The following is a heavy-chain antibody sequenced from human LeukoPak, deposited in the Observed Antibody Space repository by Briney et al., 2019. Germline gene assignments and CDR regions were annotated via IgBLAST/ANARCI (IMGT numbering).Heavy chain of an antibody. Sequence: SETLSLTCAVYGGSFSGYYWSWIRQPPGKGLEWIGYIYYSGSTNYNPSLKSRVTISVDTSKNQFSLKLSSVTAADTAVYYCARGVAPAVLLWFGELSTYYFDYWGQGTLVTVSS. D-gene: IGHD3-10*01. J-gene: IGHJ4*02. V-gene: IGHV4-59*01. CDR1: GGSFSGYY. CDR3: ARGVAPAVLLWFGELSTYYFDY. CDR2: IYYSGST.